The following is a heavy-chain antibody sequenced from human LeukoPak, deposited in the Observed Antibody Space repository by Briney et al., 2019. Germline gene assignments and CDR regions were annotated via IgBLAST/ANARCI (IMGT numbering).Heavy chain of an antibody. D-gene: IGHD3-16*01. J-gene: IGHJ4*02. CDR3: ARQGGWGGALSFFDS. Sequence: SETLSLTCTVSGVSITTTSYYWGWIRQTPGKGLEWIGSMLYRGSTYYSPSLRRRVIISVYASKNHFFLTLSAVTAADTAVYYCARQGGWGGALSFFDSWGQGTLVTVSS. CDR2: MLYRGST. V-gene: IGHV4-39*01. CDR1: GVSITTTSYY.